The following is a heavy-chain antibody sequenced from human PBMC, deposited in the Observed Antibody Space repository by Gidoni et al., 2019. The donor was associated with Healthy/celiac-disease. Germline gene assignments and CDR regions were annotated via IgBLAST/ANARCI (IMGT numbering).Heavy chain of an antibody. J-gene: IGHJ6*02. CDR2: ISSNGGST. D-gene: IGHD4-17*01. CDR3: ARVGDLVNGDYGGYYYGMDV. CDR1: GFTFSSYA. Sequence: EVQLVESGGGLVQPGGSLRLSCAASGFTFSSYAMHWVRQAPGKGLEYVSAISSNGGSTYYANSVKGRFTISRDNSKNTLYLQMGSLRAEDMAVYYCARVGDLVNGDYGGYYYGMDVWGQGTTVTVSS. V-gene: IGHV3-64*01.